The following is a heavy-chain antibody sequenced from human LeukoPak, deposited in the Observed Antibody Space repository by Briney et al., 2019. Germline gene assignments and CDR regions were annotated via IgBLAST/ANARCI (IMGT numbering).Heavy chain of an antibody. V-gene: IGHV3-7*03. J-gene: IGHJ4*02. D-gene: IGHD5-24*01. CDR1: GFTFSSYW. CDR3: AKGREPSPRDGSCDY. CDR2: MNQDGSEK. Sequence: PGGSLRLSCAASGFTFSSYWMSWVRQAPGKGLEWVANMNQDGSEKYHEDSVKERFTISRDNAKTSLYLQMNSLRAEDTALYYCAKGREPSPRDGSCDYWGQGTLVTVSS.